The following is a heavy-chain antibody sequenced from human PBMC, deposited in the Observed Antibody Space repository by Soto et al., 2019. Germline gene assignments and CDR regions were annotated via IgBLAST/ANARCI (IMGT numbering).Heavy chain of an antibody. J-gene: IGHJ5*02. D-gene: IGHD2-15*01. CDR1: GFTFSSYA. CDR3: AKDARADTGREWFDP. Sequence: VGSLRLSCAASGFTFSSYAMSWVRQAPGKGLEWVSAISGSGGSTYYADSVKGRFTISRDNSKNTLYLQMNSLRAEDTAVYYCAKDARADTGREWFDPWGQGTLVTVSS. CDR2: ISGSGGST. V-gene: IGHV3-23*01.